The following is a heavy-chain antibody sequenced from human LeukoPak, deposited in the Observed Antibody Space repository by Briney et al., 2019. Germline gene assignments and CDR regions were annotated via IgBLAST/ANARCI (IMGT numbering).Heavy chain of an antibody. CDR1: GYTFTSYD. J-gene: IGHJ4*02. CDR3: ARGPLIVGGGSYGY. Sequence: GASVKVSCKASGYTFTSYDINWVRQATGQGLEWMGWMNPNSGNTGYAQKFQGRVTITRNTSISTAYMELSSLRSEDTAVYYCARGPLIVGGGSYGYWGQGTLVTVSS. CDR2: MNPNSGNT. V-gene: IGHV1-8*03. D-gene: IGHD1-26*01.